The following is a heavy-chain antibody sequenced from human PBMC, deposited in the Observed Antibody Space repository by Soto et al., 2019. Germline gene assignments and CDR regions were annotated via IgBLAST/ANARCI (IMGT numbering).Heavy chain of an antibody. CDR3: ARGPKKLIY. Sequence: SETLSLTCAVSGGSFSGYYWTWIRQPPGKGPEWIGEINHSGSTNYNPSLKSRVTISIDTSKSQFSLNVTSVTAADTAVYYCARGPKKLIYWGQGTLVTVSS. V-gene: IGHV4-34*01. D-gene: IGHD1-1*01. J-gene: IGHJ4*02. CDR1: GGSFSGYY. CDR2: INHSGST.